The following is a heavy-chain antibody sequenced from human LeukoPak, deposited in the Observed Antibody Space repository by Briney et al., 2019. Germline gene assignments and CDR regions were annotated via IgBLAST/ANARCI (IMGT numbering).Heavy chain of an antibody. Sequence: GGSLRLSCASSEFTFRSYGLSWVRQAPGKGLEWVSGISGSDGNTYYADSVKGRFTISRDISKNTLYLQMNSLRAEDTAVYYCAKAPVTTCSGAYCYPFDYWGQGTLVTVSS. CDR3: AKAPVTTCSGAYCYPFDY. CDR1: EFTFRSYG. D-gene: IGHD2-15*01. V-gene: IGHV3-23*01. J-gene: IGHJ4*02. CDR2: ISGSDGNT.